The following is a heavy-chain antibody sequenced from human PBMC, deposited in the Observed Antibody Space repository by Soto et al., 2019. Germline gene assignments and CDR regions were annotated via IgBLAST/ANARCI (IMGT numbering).Heavy chain of an antibody. Sequence: EVQLVESGGRVAQPGGSLRLSCAASGFTFRNYAMSWVRQAPGKGLEWVAGISNSGAGTYYADSVKGRFTISRDNSRSVLSLQMNSLRAEDTAVYYCAKDRMIVDPLGFDSWGQGTLVTVSA. CDR2: ISNSGAGT. D-gene: IGHD3-22*01. V-gene: IGHV3-23*04. CDR3: AKDRMIVDPLGFDS. CDR1: GFTFRNYA. J-gene: IGHJ3*01.